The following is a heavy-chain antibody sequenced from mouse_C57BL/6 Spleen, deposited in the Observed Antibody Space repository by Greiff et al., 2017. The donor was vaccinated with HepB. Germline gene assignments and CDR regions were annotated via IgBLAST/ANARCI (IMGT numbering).Heavy chain of an antibody. V-gene: IGHV1-59*01. CDR3: ARSRGYYGSSYIYWYFDV. CDR2: IDPSDSYT. Sequence: VQLQQPGAELVRPGTSVKLSCKASGYTFTSYWMHWVKQRPGQGLEWIGVIDPSDSYTNYNQKFKGKATLTVDTSSSTAYMQLSSLTSEDSAVYYCARSRGYYGSSYIYWYFDVWGTGTTVTVSS. CDR1: GYTFTSYW. D-gene: IGHD1-1*01. J-gene: IGHJ1*03.